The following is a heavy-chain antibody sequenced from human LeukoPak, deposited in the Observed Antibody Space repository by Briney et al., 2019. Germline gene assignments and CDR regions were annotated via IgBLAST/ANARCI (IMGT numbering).Heavy chain of an antibody. CDR3: LPSDG. CDR2: ISRSGDIR. Sequence: GGSLRLSCAVSGFSFSNYDMTWVRQAPGKGLEWVASISRSGDIRNYADSVKGRFTISRGNSKNTLHLQMTSLRAEDTAVYYCLPSDGGGQGTLVTVSS. V-gene: IGHV3-23*01. J-gene: IGHJ4*02. D-gene: IGHD3-10*01. CDR1: GFSFSNYD.